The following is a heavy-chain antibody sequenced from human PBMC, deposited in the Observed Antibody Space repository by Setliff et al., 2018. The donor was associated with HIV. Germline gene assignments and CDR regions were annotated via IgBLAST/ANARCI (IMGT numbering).Heavy chain of an antibody. V-gene: IGHV4-59*12. Sequence: SETLSLTCTVSGGSISSYYWSWIRQPPGKGLEWIGYIYYSGSTNYNPSLKSRVTISVDTSKNQFSLRVNSVTAADTAFYYCASAGSGTRAPPRYWGQGTLVTVSS. CDR1: GGSISSYY. CDR2: IYYSGST. D-gene: IGHD1-1*01. J-gene: IGHJ4*02. CDR3: ASAGSGTRAPPRY.